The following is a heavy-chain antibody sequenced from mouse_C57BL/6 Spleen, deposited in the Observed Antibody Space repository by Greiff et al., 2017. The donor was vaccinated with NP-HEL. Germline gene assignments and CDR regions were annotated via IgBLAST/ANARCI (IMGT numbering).Heavy chain of an antibody. Sequence: QVQLQQSGAELARPGASVKLSCKASGYTFTSYGISWVKQRTGQGLEWIGEIYPRSGNTYYNEKFKGKATLTADKSSSTAYMELRSLTSEDSAVYFCARWGYDYDEEGYYFDYWGQGTTLTVSS. CDR1: GYTFTSYG. CDR2: IYPRSGNT. CDR3: ARWGYDYDEEGYYFDY. D-gene: IGHD2-4*01. J-gene: IGHJ2*01. V-gene: IGHV1-81*01.